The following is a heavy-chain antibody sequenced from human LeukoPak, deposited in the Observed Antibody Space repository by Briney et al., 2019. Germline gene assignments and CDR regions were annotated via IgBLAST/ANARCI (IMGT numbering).Heavy chain of an antibody. CDR2: IYYSGSS. D-gene: IGHD4-17*01. V-gene: IGHV4-59*08. CDR1: GGSISSYY. CDR3: ARRLRQNLFDP. J-gene: IGHJ5*02. Sequence: TSETLSLTRTVSGGSISSYYWSWIRLPPGKGLEWIGYIYYSGSSNYNPSLKSRVTMSVDTSKNQFSLKLTSVTAADTAVYYCARRLRQNLFDPWGQGTLVTVSS.